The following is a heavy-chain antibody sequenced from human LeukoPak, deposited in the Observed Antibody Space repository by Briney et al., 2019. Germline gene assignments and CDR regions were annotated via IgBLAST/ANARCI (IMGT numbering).Heavy chain of an antibody. CDR2: ISGSGGST. Sequence: GGTLRLSCAASGFTFSSYGMSWVRQAPGKGLEWVPAISGSGGSTYYADSVKGRFTISRDNSKNTLYLQMNSLRAEDTAVYYCAKDWQGVGFDPWGQGTLVTVSS. CDR3: AKDWQGVGFDP. CDR1: GFTFSSYG. J-gene: IGHJ5*02. V-gene: IGHV3-23*01.